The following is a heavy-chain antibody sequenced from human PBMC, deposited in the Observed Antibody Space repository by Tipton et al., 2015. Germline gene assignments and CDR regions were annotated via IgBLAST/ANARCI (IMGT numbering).Heavy chain of an antibody. CDR1: GDSISKYY. CDR3: ARARGRHGGLFDS. Sequence: LRLSCSVSGDSISKYYWSWIRQPPGKELEWIGYIQYSGSTNYNPSLKSRVTISVDTSKTQFSLTLNSVTAADTAVYYCARARGRHGGLFDSWGQGILVTVSS. D-gene: IGHD4-23*01. CDR2: IQYSGST. V-gene: IGHV4-59*01. J-gene: IGHJ4*02.